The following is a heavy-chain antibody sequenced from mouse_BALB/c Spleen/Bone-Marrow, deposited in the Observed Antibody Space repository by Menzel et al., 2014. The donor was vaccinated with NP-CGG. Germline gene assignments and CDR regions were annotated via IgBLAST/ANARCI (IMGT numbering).Heavy chain of an antibody. CDR3: AREGGGLGHFDY. J-gene: IGHJ2*01. CDR2: IYYSGTI. Sequence: VQLQQSGPGLVKPSQTVSLTCTVTGISITTGNYRWSWIRQFPGNKLDWIGYIYYSGTITYNPSLTSRTTITRDTSXNQFFLEMNSLTAEDTATYYCAREGGGLGHFDYWGQGTTLTVSS. V-gene: IGHV3-5*02. CDR1: GISITTGNYR. D-gene: IGHD4-1*01.